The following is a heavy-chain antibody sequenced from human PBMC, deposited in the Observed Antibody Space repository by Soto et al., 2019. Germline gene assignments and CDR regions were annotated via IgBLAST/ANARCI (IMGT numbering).Heavy chain of an antibody. Sequence: GGSLRLSCAASGFTFSSYWMSWVRQAPGKGLEWVANIKQDGSEKYYVDSVKGRFTISRDNAKNSLYLQMNSLRAEDTAVYYCARERSPTSDAFDIWGQGTMATVSS. CDR2: IKQDGSEK. J-gene: IGHJ3*02. V-gene: IGHV3-7*01. CDR3: ARERSPTSDAFDI. CDR1: GFTFSSYW.